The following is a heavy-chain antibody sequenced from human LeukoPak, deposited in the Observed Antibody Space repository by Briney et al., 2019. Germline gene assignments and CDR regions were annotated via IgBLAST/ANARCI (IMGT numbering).Heavy chain of an antibody. CDR3: ARDPKIFGIIIGDAFDM. J-gene: IGHJ3*02. D-gene: IGHD3-3*01. V-gene: IGHV3-30*02. CDR1: GFIFSNYG. CDR2: IRYDGSRK. Sequence: GGSLRLSCAASGFIFSNYGMHWVRQTPGKGLEEVAFIRYDGSRKNYVDSVEGRFTISRDNSKNRLYLQMNSLKPEDTAIYYCARDPKIFGIIIGDAFDMWGQGTMVTVSS.